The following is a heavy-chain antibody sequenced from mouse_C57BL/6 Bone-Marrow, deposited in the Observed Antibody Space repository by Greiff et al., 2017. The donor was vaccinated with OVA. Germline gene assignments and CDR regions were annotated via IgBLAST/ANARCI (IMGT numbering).Heavy chain of an antibody. V-gene: IGHV1-76*01. Sequence: VKLKQSGAELVRPGASVKLSCKASGYTFTDYYINWVKQRPGQGLEWIARIYPGSGNTYYNEKFKGKATLTAEKSSSTAYMQLSSLTTEDSAGYYCASRNWEVDYWGKGTTLTVSS. D-gene: IGHD4-1*01. CDR3: ASRNWEVDY. CDR2: IYPGSGNT. J-gene: IGHJ2*01. CDR1: GYTFTDYY.